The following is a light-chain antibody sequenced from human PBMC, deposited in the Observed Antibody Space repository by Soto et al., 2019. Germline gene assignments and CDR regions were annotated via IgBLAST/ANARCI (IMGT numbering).Light chain of an antibody. CDR3: QQRSSWPQT. V-gene: IGKV3-11*01. CDR2: DAS. Sequence: ENVLTQSPATLSLSPGERATLSCRASQSVSTYLAWYQQKPGQAPRLLIYDASNRATGIPARFSGSGSGTDFTLTISSLEPEDFAVYYCQQRSSWPQTFGQGTKVQIK. CDR1: QSVSTY. J-gene: IGKJ1*01.